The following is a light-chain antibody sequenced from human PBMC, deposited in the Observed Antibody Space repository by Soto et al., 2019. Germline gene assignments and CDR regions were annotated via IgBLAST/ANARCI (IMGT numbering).Light chain of an antibody. J-gene: IGKJ3*01. CDR1: QRISTY. V-gene: IGKV1-39*01. CDR2: GAS. Sequence: DIQMTQSPSSLSASVGDRVTITCRTSQRISTYLNWYQQKPGKAPKLLIYGASSLHSGVPLRFSGSGSGTEFTLTISSLQPEDAATYYCQQSYSTPSTFGPGTKVGI. CDR3: QQSYSTPST.